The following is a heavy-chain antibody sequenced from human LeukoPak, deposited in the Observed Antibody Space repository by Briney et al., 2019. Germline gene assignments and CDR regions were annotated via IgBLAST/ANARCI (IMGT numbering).Heavy chain of an antibody. CDR2: IKGDGSST. CDR1: GFTFSSYW. J-gene: IGHJ4*02. D-gene: IGHD5-18*01. V-gene: IGHV3-74*01. Sequence: GGSLRLSCAASGFTFSSYWMHWVRHTPGKGLVWVSRIKGDGSSTSYADSVKGRSTISRDNAKNTLYLQMNSLRAEDTAVYYCAGDGYSFGHDFDYWGQGTLVTVSS. CDR3: AGDGYSFGHDFDY.